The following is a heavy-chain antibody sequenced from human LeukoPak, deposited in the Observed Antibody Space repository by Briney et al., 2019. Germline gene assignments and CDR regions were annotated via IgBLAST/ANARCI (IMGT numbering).Heavy chain of an antibody. CDR1: GGSISTFY. D-gene: IGHD3/OR15-3a*01. J-gene: IGHJ4*02. CDR3: ARDRWADPGLHYFDC. Sequence: SETLSLTCTVSGGSISTFYWSWIRQPPGERLEWIAYVHYSGRTNYTPSLKSLSTLSTDTSKNQFSMMLSSVTAAETAVSYCARDRWADPGLHYFDCWGQGTLVTVS. V-gene: IGHV4-59*13. CDR2: VHYSGRT.